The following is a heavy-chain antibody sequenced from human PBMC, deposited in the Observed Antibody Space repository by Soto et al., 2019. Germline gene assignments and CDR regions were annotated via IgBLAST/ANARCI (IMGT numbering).Heavy chain of an antibody. CDR1: GYTFTNYG. CDR3: ASRYCSGGSCYSYFDY. D-gene: IGHD2-15*01. Sequence: QVQLVQSGAEGKKPGASVKVSCKASGYTFTNYGITWVRQAPGQGLEWMGWISAYNGNTNYAQKLQGRVTMTTDTSTSTAYMELRSLRSDDTAVYYCASRYCSGGSCYSYFDYWGQGTLVSVSS. CDR2: ISAYNGNT. J-gene: IGHJ4*02. V-gene: IGHV1-18*04.